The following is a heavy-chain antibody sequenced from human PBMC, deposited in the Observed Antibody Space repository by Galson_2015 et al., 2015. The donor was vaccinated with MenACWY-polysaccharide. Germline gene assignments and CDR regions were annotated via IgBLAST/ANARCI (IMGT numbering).Heavy chain of an antibody. CDR1: GFSFSNYW. V-gene: IGHV3-7*01. CDR3: ARDDGRGFLPGGEY. D-gene: IGHD3-3*01. Sequence: SLRLSCAGSGFSFSNYWMSWVRQAPGKGLEWVANIKEDGSEKYYVDSVKGRFIISRDNAKNSLYLQMNSLRDEETADYFCARDDGRGFLPGGEYWGQGTLVTVSS. CDR2: IKEDGSEK. J-gene: IGHJ4*02.